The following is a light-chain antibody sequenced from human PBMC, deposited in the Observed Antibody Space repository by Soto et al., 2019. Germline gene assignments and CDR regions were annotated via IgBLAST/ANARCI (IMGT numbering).Light chain of an antibody. CDR2: KDT. J-gene: IGLJ3*02. CDR3: LSADSSGTYRV. CDR1: ALTKQY. V-gene: IGLV3-25*03. Sequence: SYELAQPPSVSVSPGQTARITCSGDALTKQYACWYQLKPGQAPVLAMYKDTERPSGIPERFSGSSSGTTVTLTISGVRAEDEADYYCLSADSSGTYRVFGGGTQLTVL.